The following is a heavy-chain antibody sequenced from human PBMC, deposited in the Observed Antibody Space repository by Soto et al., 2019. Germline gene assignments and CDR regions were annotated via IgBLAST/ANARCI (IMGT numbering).Heavy chain of an antibody. CDR3: AREGYIAAAGTSPPLFDY. J-gene: IGHJ4*02. Sequence: QVQLVQSGAEVKKPGSSVKVSCKASGGTFSSYTISWVRQAPGQGLEWMGRIIPILGIANYAQKFQGRVTITADKSTSTAYMELSSLRSEDTAVYYCAREGYIAAAGTSPPLFDYWGQGTLVTVSS. CDR1: GGTFSSYT. D-gene: IGHD6-13*01. V-gene: IGHV1-69*08. CDR2: IIPILGIA.